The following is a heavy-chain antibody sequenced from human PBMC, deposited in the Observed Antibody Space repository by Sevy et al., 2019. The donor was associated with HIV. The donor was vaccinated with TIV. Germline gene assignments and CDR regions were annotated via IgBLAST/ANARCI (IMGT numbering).Heavy chain of an antibody. V-gene: IGHV3-7*01. CDR3: ARGGDDGAFDI. J-gene: IGHJ3*02. D-gene: IGHD2-21*02. Sequence: GGSLRLSCAASGFIFSSYWMSWVSQAPGKGLEWVANIKQGGSEKYYVDSVKGRFTISRDNAKNSLYLQMNSLRAEDTAVYYCARGGDDGAFDIWGQGTMVTVSS. CDR2: IKQGGSEK. CDR1: GFIFSSYW.